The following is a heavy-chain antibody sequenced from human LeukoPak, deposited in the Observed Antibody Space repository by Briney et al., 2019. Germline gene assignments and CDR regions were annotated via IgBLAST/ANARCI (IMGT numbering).Heavy chain of an antibody. V-gene: IGHV3-23*01. D-gene: IGHD3-16*02. Sequence: GGSLRLSCAASGFTFSSYAMSWVRQAPGKGLEWVSAISGSGGSTYYADSVKGRFTISRDNAKNSLYLQMNSLRAEDTAVYYCARENKYYDYVWGSYPDYWGQGTLVTVSS. CDR3: ARENKYYDYVWGSYPDY. J-gene: IGHJ4*02. CDR2: ISGSGGST. CDR1: GFTFSSYA.